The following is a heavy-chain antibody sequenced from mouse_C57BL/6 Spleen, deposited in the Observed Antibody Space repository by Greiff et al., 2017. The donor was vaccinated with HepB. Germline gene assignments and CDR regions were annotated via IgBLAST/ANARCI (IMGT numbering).Heavy chain of an antibody. Sequence: QVQLQQPGAELVMPGASVKLSCKASGYTFTSYWMHWVKQRPGQGLEWIGEIDPSDSYTNYNQKFTGKSTLTVDKSSSTAYMQLSSLTSEDSAVYYCARGYYGNSGGFAYWGQGTLVTVAA. CDR3: ARGYYGNSGGFAY. CDR2: IDPSDSYT. V-gene: IGHV1-69*01. J-gene: IGHJ3*01. CDR1: GYTFTSYW. D-gene: IGHD2-1*01.